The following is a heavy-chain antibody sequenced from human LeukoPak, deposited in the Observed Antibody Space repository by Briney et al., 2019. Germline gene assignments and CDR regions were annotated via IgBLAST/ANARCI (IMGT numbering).Heavy chain of an antibody. CDR3: ASASFRAFAI. CDR2: TYYRSKWFS. V-gene: IGHV6-1*01. Sequence: SQTLSLTCAISGDSVSINIAAWNWIRQSPSRGLEWLGRTYYRSKWFSDYAVSVKSRIIINPDTSKNHFSLQLNSVTPEDTAVYYCASASFRAFAIWGQGTMVTVSS. J-gene: IGHJ3*02. D-gene: IGHD3-16*02. CDR1: GDSVSINIAA.